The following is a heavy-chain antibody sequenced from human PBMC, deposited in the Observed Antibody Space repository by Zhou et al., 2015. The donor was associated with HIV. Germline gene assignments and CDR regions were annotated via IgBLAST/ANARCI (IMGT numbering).Heavy chain of an antibody. CDR2: IWYDGTNK. V-gene: IGHV3-33*01. D-gene: IGHD6-25*01. CDR1: GFTFSTSG. CDR3: TRDVGFPDYYMDV. J-gene: IGHJ6*03. Sequence: QVQLVESGGGVVQPGRSLRLSCATSGFTFSTSGMHWVRQAPGKGPEWVANIWYDGTNKFYADSVKGRFTISRDNSKNTLFLEIKSLRHEDTAVYYCTRDVGFPDYYMDVWGKGTTVTVSS.